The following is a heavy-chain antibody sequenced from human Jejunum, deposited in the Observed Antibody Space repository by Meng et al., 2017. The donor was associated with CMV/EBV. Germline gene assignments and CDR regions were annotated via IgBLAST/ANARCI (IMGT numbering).Heavy chain of an antibody. CDR3: ARASIAAAGYYFDY. CDR1: GFTVSTNY. J-gene: IGHJ4*02. V-gene: IGHV3-53*01. D-gene: IGHD6-13*01. Sequence: AASGFTVSTNYMSWVRQAPGKGLEWVSVIYSGGSTYYADSVKGRFTISRDNSKNTLYLQMNSLRAEDTAVYYCARASIAAAGYYFDYWGQGTLVTVSS. CDR2: IYSGGST.